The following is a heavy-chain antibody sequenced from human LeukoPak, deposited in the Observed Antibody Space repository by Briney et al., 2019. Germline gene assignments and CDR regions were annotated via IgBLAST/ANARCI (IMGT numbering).Heavy chain of an antibody. CDR1: AESFSDYY. Sequence: SETLSLTCAVYAESFSDYYWSWIRQPPGKGLEWIGEINHSGSTNYNPSLKTRVTISIDTSNNQFSLKLSSVTAADTAVYYCARAQHLWFGELFGAFDIWGQGTMVTVSS. CDR3: ARAQHLWFGELFGAFDI. V-gene: IGHV4-34*01. CDR2: INHSGST. D-gene: IGHD3-10*01. J-gene: IGHJ3*02.